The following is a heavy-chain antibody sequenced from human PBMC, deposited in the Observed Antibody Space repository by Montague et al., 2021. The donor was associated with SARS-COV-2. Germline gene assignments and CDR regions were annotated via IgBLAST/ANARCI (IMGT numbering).Heavy chain of an antibody. CDR1: GGSIRSYY. J-gene: IGHJ3*02. V-gene: IGHV4-59*08. D-gene: IGHD1-26*01. CDR3: ARAYMVGDAFDI. CDR2: TYYSGST. Sequence: SETLSLTCTVSGGSIRSYYWSWIRQSLGKGLEWTGYTYYSGSTNYNPSLKSRVTISVDTPKNQFSLRLSSATAADTAVFYCARAYMVGDAFDIWGQGTMVTVSS.